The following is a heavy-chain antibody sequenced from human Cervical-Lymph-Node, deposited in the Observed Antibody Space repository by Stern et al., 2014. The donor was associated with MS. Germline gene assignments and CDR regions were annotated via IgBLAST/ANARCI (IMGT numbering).Heavy chain of an antibody. CDR2: IYYSGST. CDR1: GGSISSYY. V-gene: IGHV4-59*08. Sequence: QVQLVQSGPGLVKPSETLSLTCTVSGGSISSYYWSWIRQPPGKGLEWIGYIYYSGSTNYNPSLKSRVTISVDTSKNQFSLKPRSVTAADTAVYYCARHGCSGGSCPGYFDYWGQGTLVTVSS. D-gene: IGHD2-15*01. J-gene: IGHJ4*02. CDR3: ARHGCSGGSCPGYFDY.